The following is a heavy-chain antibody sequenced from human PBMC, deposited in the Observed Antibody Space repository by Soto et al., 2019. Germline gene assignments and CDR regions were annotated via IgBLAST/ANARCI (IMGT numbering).Heavy chain of an antibody. Sequence: QVQLVQSEAEVKKPGSSVKVSCKASGGTFSSYAISWVRQAPGQGLEWMGGIIPIFGTANYAQKFQGRVTITADESTSTAYMELSSLRSEDTAVYYCAMDSSSWYRRYYYYYGMDVWGQGTTVTVSS. CDR2: IIPIFGTA. V-gene: IGHV1-69*01. D-gene: IGHD6-13*01. CDR3: AMDSSSWYRRYYYYYGMDV. J-gene: IGHJ6*02. CDR1: GGTFSSYA.